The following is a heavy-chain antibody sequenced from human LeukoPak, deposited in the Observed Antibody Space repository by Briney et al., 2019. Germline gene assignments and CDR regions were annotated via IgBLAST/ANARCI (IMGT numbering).Heavy chain of an antibody. V-gene: IGHV3-74*01. Sequence: GGSLRLSCAASGFTFSSYWMHWVRQAPGKGLVWVSRINSDGSSTSYADSVKGRFTISRDNAKNTLYLQMNSLRAEDTAVYYCARGASSSWYSGGNWYFDLWGRGTLVTVSS. J-gene: IGHJ2*01. CDR1: GFTFSSYW. CDR3: ARGASSSWYSGGNWYFDL. D-gene: IGHD6-13*01. CDR2: INSDGSST.